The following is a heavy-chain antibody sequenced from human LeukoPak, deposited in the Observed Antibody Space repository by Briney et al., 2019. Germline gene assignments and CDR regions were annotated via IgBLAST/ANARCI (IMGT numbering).Heavy chain of an antibody. J-gene: IGHJ3*02. CDR3: ARDPSIAADNPLGAMDI. D-gene: IGHD6-13*01. CDR1: GFTFDDYG. V-gene: IGHV3-20*04. Sequence: PGGTLRLSCAASGFTFDDYGMTWVRQAPGKGLEWVSGINWTGGSTGYADSVRGRFTISRDNAKNSLFLEMNSLRAEDTALYYCARDPSIAADNPLGAMDIWGQGTMVTVSS. CDR2: INWTGGST.